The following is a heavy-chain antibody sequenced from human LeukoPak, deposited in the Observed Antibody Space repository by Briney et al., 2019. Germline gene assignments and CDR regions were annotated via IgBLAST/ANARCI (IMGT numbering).Heavy chain of an antibody. CDR2: IKQDGSEK. Sequence: GGSLRLSCAASAFTFSDSWMTWVRQAPGKGLEWVASIKQDGSEKYYVDSVKGRFTISRDNAKNSVCLQMNSLRAEDTAVYYCARFTGWGWFAPWAREPWSPSP. V-gene: IGHV3-7*05. D-gene: IGHD7-27*01. J-gene: IGHJ5*02. CDR1: AFTFSDSW. CDR3: ARFTGWGWFAP.